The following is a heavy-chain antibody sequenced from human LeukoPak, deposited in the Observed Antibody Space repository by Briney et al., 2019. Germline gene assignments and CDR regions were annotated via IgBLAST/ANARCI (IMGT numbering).Heavy chain of an antibody. V-gene: IGHV1-2*02. CDR1: GYTFTSYG. CDR2: INPNSGGT. J-gene: IGHJ4*02. D-gene: IGHD6-19*01. Sequence: ASVKVSCKASGYTFTSYGISWVRQAPGQGLEWMGWINPNSGGTNYAQKFQGRVTMTRDTSISTAYMELSRLRSDDTAVYYCARDDGIAVAGFMDDYWGQGTLVTVSS. CDR3: ARDDGIAVAGFMDDY.